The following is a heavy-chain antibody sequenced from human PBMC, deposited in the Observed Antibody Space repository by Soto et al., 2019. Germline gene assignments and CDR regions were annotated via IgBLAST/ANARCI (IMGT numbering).Heavy chain of an antibody. J-gene: IGHJ6*02. CDR2: IWYDGSNK. CDR1: GFTFSSYG. V-gene: IGHV3-33*01. Sequence: PGGSLRLSCAASGFTFSSYGMHWVRQAPGKGLEWVAVIWYDGSNKYYADSVKGRFTISRDNSKNTLYLQMNSLRAEDTAVYYCARDLTQYSSSWYIGYDYYGMDVWGQGTTVTVSS. CDR3: ARDLTQYSSSWYIGYDYYGMDV. D-gene: IGHD6-13*01.